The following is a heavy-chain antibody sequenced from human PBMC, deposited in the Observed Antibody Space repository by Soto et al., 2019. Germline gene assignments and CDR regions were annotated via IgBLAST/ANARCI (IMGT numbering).Heavy chain of an antibody. CDR1: GFPLSSYT. CDR2: ITTSSSAL. CDR3: AKSFTQFDY. J-gene: IGHJ4*02. Sequence: EVQLVESGGGWVQPGGSLRLSCAASGFPLSSYTMNWVRQAPGKGLEWVSSITTSSSALYYADSVKGRFTISRDNAKNSLYLQMNSLRAEDTAVYYCAKSFTQFDYWGQVALVTVSS. V-gene: IGHV3-48*01.